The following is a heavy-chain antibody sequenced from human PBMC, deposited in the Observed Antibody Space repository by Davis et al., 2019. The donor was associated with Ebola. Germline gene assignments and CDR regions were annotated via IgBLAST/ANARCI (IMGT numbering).Heavy chain of an antibody. Sequence: GESLKISCAASGFTFNSYWMHWIRQAPGKGLVWVSGINHDGTSTTYVDSVKGRFTISRDNAKNSLYLQMNSLRDEDTAVYYCASDGSGWTSSGIWGQGTLVTVSS. CDR1: GFTFNSYW. CDR3: ASDGSGWTSSGI. V-gene: IGHV3-74*01. CDR2: INHDGTST. J-gene: IGHJ4*02. D-gene: IGHD6-19*01.